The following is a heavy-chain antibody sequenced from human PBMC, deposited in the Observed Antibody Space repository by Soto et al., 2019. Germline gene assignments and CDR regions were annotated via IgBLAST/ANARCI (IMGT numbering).Heavy chain of an antibody. CDR3: GSVVATILHYSGMDV. CDR2: ISYDGSNK. Sequence: QVQLVESGGGVVQPGRSLRLSCAASGFTFSSYAMHWVRQAPGKGLEWVAVISYDGSNKYYADSVKGRFTISRDNSKNPLYLQMNSLRAEDTAVYYCGSVVATILHYSGMDVWGQGTTVTVSS. D-gene: IGHD5-12*01. J-gene: IGHJ6*02. V-gene: IGHV3-30-3*01. CDR1: GFTFSSYA.